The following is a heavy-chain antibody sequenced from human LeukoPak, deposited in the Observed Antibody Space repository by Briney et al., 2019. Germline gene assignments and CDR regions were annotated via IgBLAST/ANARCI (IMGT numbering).Heavy chain of an antibody. CDR3: ARGGSSSWYSDYYYYYMDV. CDR1: GFTFSSYW. V-gene: IGHV3-66*01. Sequence: GGSLRLSCAASGFTFSSYWMSWVRQAPGKGLEWVSVIYSGGSTYYADSVKGRFTISRDNSKNTLYLQMNSLRAEDTAVYYCARGGSSSWYSDYYYYYMDVWGKGTTVTISS. J-gene: IGHJ6*03. D-gene: IGHD6-13*01. CDR2: IYSGGST.